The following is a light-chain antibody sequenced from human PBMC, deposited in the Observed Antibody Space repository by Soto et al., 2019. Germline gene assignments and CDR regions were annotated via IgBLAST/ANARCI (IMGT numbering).Light chain of an antibody. CDR1: QAVGTW. CDR2: AAS. V-gene: IGKV1D-16*01. CDR3: QQYHHYPPA. Sequence: DIQMTQSPSSLSASVGDRVTITCRASQAVGTWVAWYQQKPQRAPKSLMYAASTLESGVPSRFSGSASGTNFTLTISSLQPEDFVTYYCQQYHHYPPAFGPGTTVDVK. J-gene: IGKJ3*01.